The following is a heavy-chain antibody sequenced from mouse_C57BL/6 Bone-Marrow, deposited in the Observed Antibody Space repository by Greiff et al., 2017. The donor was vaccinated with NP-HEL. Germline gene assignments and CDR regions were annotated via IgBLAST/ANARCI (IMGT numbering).Heavy chain of an antibody. CDR1: GFSLTSYA. D-gene: IGHD1-1*01. V-gene: IGHV2-9-1*01. CDR2: IWTGGGT. CDR3: ARKMAYDGRSFYAMDY. J-gene: IGHJ4*01. Sequence: VMLVESGPGLVAPSQSLSITCTVSGFSLTSYAISWVRQPPGKGLEWLGVIWTGGGTNYNSALKSRLSISKDNSNSQVFLKMNSLQTDDTASYYCARKMAYDGRSFYAMDYWGQGTSVTVTS.